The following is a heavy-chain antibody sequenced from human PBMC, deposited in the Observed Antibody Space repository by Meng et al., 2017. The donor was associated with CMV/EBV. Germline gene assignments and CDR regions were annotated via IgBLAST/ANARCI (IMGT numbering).Heavy chain of an antibody. J-gene: IGHJ4*02. CDR3: ARDLRGVIDY. Sequence: ESLKISCTVSGGSISSSSYYWGWIRQPPGKGLEWIGSIYYSGSTYYNPSLKSRVTISVDTSKNQFSLKLSSVTAADTAVYYCARDLRGVIDYWGQGTLVTVSS. CDR1: GGSISSSSYY. D-gene: IGHD3-10*01. CDR2: IYYSGST. V-gene: IGHV4-39*07.